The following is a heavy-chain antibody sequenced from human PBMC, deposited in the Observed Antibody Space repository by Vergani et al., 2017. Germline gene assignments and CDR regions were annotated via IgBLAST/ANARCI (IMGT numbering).Heavy chain of an antibody. J-gene: IGHJ4*02. CDR2: ICHTEDT. V-gene: IGHV4-4*02. CDR1: GFTFSDHY. CDR3: ATIGYRRWGYYFDY. Sequence: VQLVESGGGLVQPGGSLRLSCAASGFTFSDHYMDWVRQAPGKGLEWIGEICHTEDTKYSPSLKSRVTVSVDESRNLFSLRLNSVTAADTAVYYCATIGYRRWGYYFDYWGQGILVTVSS. D-gene: IGHD2-2*02.